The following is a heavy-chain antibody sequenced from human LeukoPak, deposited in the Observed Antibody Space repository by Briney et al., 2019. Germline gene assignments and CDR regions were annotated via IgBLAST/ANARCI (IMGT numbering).Heavy chain of an antibody. Sequence: GGSLRLSCAASGFTFSSYAMSWVRQAPGKGLEWVSAISGGGGSTYYADSVKGRFTISRDNSKNTLYLQMNSLRAEDTAVYYCAKGGRYSSGWPYFDYWDQGTLVTVSS. CDR3: AKGGRYSSGWPYFDY. J-gene: IGHJ4*02. CDR1: GFTFSSYA. D-gene: IGHD6-19*01. CDR2: ISGGGGST. V-gene: IGHV3-23*01.